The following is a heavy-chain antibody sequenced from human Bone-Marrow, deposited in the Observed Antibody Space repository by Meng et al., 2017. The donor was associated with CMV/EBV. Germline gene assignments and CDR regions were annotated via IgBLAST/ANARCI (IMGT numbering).Heavy chain of an antibody. CDR1: GGSFSGYY. V-gene: IGHV4-34*01. J-gene: IGHJ6*02. CDR2: INHSGST. CDR3: ARFVAAAVPDGMDV. Sequence: GSLRLSCAVYGGSFSGYYWSWIRQPPGKGLEWIGEINHSGSTNYNPSLKSRVTISVDTSKNQFSLKLSSVTAADTAVYYCARFVAAAVPDGMDVWGRGTTVTVSS. D-gene: IGHD6-13*01.